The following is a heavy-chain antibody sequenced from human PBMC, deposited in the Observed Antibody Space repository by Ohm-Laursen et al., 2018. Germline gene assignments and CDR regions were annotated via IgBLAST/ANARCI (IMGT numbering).Heavy chain of an antibody. CDR2: IYSGGST. CDR3: ARAQYYYDTEDI. CDR1: GFTFSSYG. J-gene: IGHJ4*02. D-gene: IGHD3-22*01. Sequence: GSLRLSCTATGFTFSSYGMHWVRQAPGKGLEWVSVIYSGGSTYYADSVKGRFTISRDNSKNTLYLQMNSLRAEDTAVYYCARAQYYYDTEDIWGQGTLVTVSS. V-gene: IGHV3-66*01.